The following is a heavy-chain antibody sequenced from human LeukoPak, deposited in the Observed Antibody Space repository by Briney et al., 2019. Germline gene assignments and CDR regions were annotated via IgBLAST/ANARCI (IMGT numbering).Heavy chain of an antibody. D-gene: IGHD6-13*01. Sequence: GGSLRLSCAASGFTFSSYSMNWVRQAPGKGLEWVSSISSSSSSYIYYADSVKGRFTISRDNAKNSLYLQMNSLRAEDTAVYYCARVTRIAAADYYYYYYMDVWGKGTTVTVSS. J-gene: IGHJ6*03. V-gene: IGHV3-21*01. CDR3: ARVTRIAAADYYYYYYMDV. CDR2: ISSSSSSYI. CDR1: GFTFSSYS.